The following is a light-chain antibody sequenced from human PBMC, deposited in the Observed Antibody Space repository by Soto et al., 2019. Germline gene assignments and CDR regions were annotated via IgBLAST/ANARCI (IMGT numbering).Light chain of an antibody. Sequence: QSALTQPPSASGSPGQSVTISCTGTSSDVGGYNYVSWCQQHPGKAPKLMIYEVSKRPSGVPDRFSGSKSGNTASLTVSGLQPEDEADYYCSSYAGSNNLGVFGGGTKLTVL. CDR1: SSDVGGYNY. CDR2: EVS. V-gene: IGLV2-8*01. J-gene: IGLJ3*02. CDR3: SSYAGSNNLGV.